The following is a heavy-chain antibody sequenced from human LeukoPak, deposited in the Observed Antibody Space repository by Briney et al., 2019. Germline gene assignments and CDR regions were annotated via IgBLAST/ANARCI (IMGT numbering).Heavy chain of an antibody. Sequence: SETLSLTCTVSGGSISSSSYYWGWIRQPPGKGLEWIGSIYYSGSTYYNPSLKSRVTISVDTSKNQFSLKLSSVTAADTAVYYCARHISGSSGYYPYYFDYWGQGTLVTVSS. V-gene: IGHV4-39*01. CDR2: IYYSGST. CDR3: ARHISGSSGYYPYYFDY. J-gene: IGHJ4*02. CDR1: GGSISSSSYY. D-gene: IGHD3-22*01.